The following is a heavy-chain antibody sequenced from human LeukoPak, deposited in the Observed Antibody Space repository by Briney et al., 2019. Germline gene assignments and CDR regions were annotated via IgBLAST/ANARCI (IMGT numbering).Heavy chain of an antibody. CDR2: VYYSGST. CDR1: GGSISSHI. V-gene: IGHV4-59*11. CDR3: ARGVLTTVSYYMDV. Sequence: SETLSLTCTVSGGSISSHIWSWIRQPPGKGLEWIGYVYYSGSTNYNPSLKGRVTISIGTSKSQFSLKLSSVTAADTAVFYCARGVLTTVSYYMDVWGKGTTVTVSS. D-gene: IGHD4-11*01. J-gene: IGHJ6*03.